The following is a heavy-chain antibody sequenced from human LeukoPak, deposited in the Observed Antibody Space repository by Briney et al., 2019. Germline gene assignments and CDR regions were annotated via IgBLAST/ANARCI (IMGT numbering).Heavy chain of an antibody. CDR3: ARERITIFGVVPPAYGMDV. Sequence: SVKVSCQASRGTLSRYAISWVRQAPRQRREWMGRVIPLLGIANLAQKFQARVTIIADKSTSTAYMELRSLRSEDTAVYYCARERITIFGVVPPAYGMDVWGQGTTVTVSS. J-gene: IGHJ6*02. CDR1: RGTLSRYA. V-gene: IGHV1-69*04. D-gene: IGHD3-3*01. CDR2: VIPLLGIA.